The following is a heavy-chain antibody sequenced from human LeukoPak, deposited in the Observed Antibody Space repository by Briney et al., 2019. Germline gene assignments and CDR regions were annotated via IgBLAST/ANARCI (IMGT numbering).Heavy chain of an antibody. D-gene: IGHD3-22*01. J-gene: IGHJ3*02. CDR2: ISTTGST. CDR1: GDSISSYY. CDR3: ARLWVTTTYDTFDI. Sequence: PSETLSLTCTVSGDSISSYYWSWIRQPPGKGLEWIGFISTTGSTNYNPSLERRVTISGDMSKNQFSLKLSSVTAADTAVYYCARLWVTTTYDTFDIWGQGTMVTVSS. V-gene: IGHV4-4*09.